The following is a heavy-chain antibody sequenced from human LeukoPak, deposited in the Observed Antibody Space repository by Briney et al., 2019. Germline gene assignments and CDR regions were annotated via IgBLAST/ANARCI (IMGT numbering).Heavy chain of an antibody. CDR1: GFTFSSYE. Sequence: GGSLRLSXAASGFTFSSYEMNWVRQAPGKGLEWVSYISSSGSTIYYADSVKGRFTISRDNAKNSLYLQMNSLRAEDTAVYYCAGASRGFGEPRPYYMDVWGKGTTVTVSS. CDR2: ISSSGSTI. J-gene: IGHJ6*03. CDR3: AGASRGFGEPRPYYMDV. D-gene: IGHD3-10*01. V-gene: IGHV3-48*03.